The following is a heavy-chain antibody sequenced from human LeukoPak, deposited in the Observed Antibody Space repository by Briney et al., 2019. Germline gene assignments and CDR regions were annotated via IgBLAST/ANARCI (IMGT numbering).Heavy chain of an antibody. J-gene: IGHJ4*02. CDR3: ARDPDMVAADY. CDR1: GFTFSSYS. CDR2: ISSSSSTI. D-gene: IGHD5-12*01. Sequence: GGSLRLSCAASGFTFSSYSMNWVRQAPGKGLEWVSYISSSSSTIYYADSVKGRFTISRDNAKNSLYLQMNSLRAEDTAVYYCARDPDMVAADYWGQGTLVTVSS. V-gene: IGHV3-48*04.